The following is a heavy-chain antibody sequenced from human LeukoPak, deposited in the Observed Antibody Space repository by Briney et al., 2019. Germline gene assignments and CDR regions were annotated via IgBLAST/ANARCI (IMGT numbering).Heavy chain of an antibody. Sequence: SVKVSCKASGFTFPSSAVQWVRQARGQRLEWIGWIVVGSGNTNYAQKFQERVTITRDMSTSTAYMELSSLRSEDTAVYYCASTYSGSYEGFDPWGQGTLVTASS. J-gene: IGHJ5*02. CDR2: IVVGSGNT. D-gene: IGHD1-26*01. CDR1: GFTFPSSA. CDR3: ASTYSGSYEGFDP. V-gene: IGHV1-58*01.